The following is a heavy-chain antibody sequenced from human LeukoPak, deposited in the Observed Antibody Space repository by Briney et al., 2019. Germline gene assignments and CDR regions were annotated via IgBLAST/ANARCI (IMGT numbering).Heavy chain of an antibody. V-gene: IGHV1-2*06. CDR1: GYTFTGYY. Sequence: ASVNVSCKASGYTFTGYYMHWVRQAPGQGLGWMGRINPNNGATNYAQKLQGRVTITGDTSISTAYMELSSLRSDDTAVYYCTRESGSYHGNDYWGQGTLVTVSS. J-gene: IGHJ4*02. CDR3: TRESGSYHGNDY. CDR2: INPNNGAT. D-gene: IGHD1-26*01.